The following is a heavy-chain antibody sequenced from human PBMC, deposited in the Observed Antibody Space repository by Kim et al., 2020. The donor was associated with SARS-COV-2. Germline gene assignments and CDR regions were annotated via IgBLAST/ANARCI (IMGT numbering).Heavy chain of an antibody. CDR3: ARDSGCSGGSCYYFDY. CDR2: IYYSGST. V-gene: IGHV4-31*03. J-gene: IGHJ4*02. CDR1: GGSISSGGYY. Sequence: SETLSLTCTVSGGSISSGGYYWSWIRQHPGKGLEWIGYIYYSGSTYYNPSLKSRVTISVDTSKNQFSLKLSSVTAADTAVYYCARDSGCSGGSCYYFDYWGQGTLVTVSS. D-gene: IGHD2-15*01.